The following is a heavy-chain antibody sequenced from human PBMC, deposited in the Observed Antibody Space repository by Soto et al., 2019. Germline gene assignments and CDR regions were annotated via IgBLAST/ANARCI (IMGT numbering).Heavy chain of an antibody. Sequence: ASVKVSCKASGYTFTSYYMHWVRQAPGQGLEWMGIINPSGGSTSYAQKFQGRVTMTRDTSTSTAYMELRSLRSDDTAVYYCVRVPTPVPAALDIWGQGTMVTVSS. CDR2: INPSGGST. CDR1: GYTFTSYY. D-gene: IGHD2-15*01. V-gene: IGHV1-46*03. CDR3: VRVPTPVPAALDI. J-gene: IGHJ3*02.